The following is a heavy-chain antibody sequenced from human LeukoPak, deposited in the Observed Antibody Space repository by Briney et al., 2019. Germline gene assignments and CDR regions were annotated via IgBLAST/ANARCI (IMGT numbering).Heavy chain of an antibody. V-gene: IGHV1-69*13. J-gene: IGHJ5*02. CDR2: IIPIFGTA. CDR1: GGTFSSYA. CDR3: ARSDCSSTSCYGSRWYNWFDP. D-gene: IGHD2-2*01. Sequence: GASVKVSCKASGGTFSSYAISWVRQAPGQGLEWMGGIIPIFGTANYAQKFQGRVTITADESTSTAYMELSSLRSEDTAVYYCARSDCSSTSCYGSRWYNWFDPWGQGTLVTVSS.